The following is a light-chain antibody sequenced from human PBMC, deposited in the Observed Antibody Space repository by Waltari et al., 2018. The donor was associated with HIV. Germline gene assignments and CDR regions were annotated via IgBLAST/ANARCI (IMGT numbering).Light chain of an antibody. Sequence: QSALTQPASVSESPGQSITISCTGTSSDVGGYNYVSWYQQHPGKAPKLILYEVSNRPSGVSNRFSGSKSDNTASLTISGLQAEDEAEYYCISYTSRSTWVFGGGTKLTVL. J-gene: IGLJ3*02. CDR1: SSDVGGYNY. CDR2: EVS. CDR3: ISYTSRSTWV. V-gene: IGLV2-14*01.